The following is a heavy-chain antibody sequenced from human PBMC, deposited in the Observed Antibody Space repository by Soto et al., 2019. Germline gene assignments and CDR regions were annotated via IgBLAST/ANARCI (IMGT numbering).Heavy chain of an antibody. J-gene: IGHJ4*02. Sequence: GASVKVSCKASGYTFTSYGISWVRQAPGQGLEWMGWISAYNGNTNYAQKLQGRVTMTTDTSTSTAYMELRSLRSDDTAVYYCARHELGKYYDFWSGRRKNYFDYWGQGTLVTVSS. D-gene: IGHD3-3*01. CDR2: ISAYNGNT. CDR3: ARHELGKYYDFWSGRRKNYFDY. CDR1: GYTFTSYG. V-gene: IGHV1-18*01.